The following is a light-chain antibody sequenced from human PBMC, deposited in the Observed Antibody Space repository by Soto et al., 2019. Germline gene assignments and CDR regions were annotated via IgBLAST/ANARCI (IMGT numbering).Light chain of an antibody. CDR3: SSYTSSSTVV. Sequence: QYALTQPASVSGSPGQSITISCTGTSSDVGGYNYVSWYQQHPGKAPKLMIYDVSYRPSGVSNRFSGSKSGNTASLTSSGLQADDEADYYCSSYTSSSTVVFGGGTKLTVL. V-gene: IGLV2-14*03. J-gene: IGLJ3*02. CDR1: SSDVGGYNY. CDR2: DVS.